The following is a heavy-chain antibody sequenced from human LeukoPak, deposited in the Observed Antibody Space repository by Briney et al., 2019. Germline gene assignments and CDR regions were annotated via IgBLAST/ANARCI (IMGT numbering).Heavy chain of an antibody. J-gene: IGHJ6*03. V-gene: IGHV4-39*07. CDR2: IYYSGST. CDR3: ARGMGATPQYYYYYYMDV. Sequence: SETLSLTCTVSGGSISSSSYYWGWIRQPPGKGLEWIGSIYYSGSTYYNPSLKSRVTISVDMSKNQFSLKLSSVTAADTAVYYCARGMGATPQYYYYYYMDVWGKGTTVTVSS. CDR1: GGSISSSSYY. D-gene: IGHD1-26*01.